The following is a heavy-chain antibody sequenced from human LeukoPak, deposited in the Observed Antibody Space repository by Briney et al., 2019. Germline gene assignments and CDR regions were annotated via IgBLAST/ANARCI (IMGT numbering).Heavy chain of an antibody. J-gene: IGHJ4*02. D-gene: IGHD2-21*01. Sequence: GGSLRLSCAASGFTLSSYAMHWVRQAPGKGLEWVAVISYDGSNKYYADSVKSRFTISRDNSKNTLYLQMNSLRAEDTAVYYCSCGLRYYWGQGTLVTVSS. CDR1: GFTLSSYA. CDR2: ISYDGSNK. V-gene: IGHV3-30*04. CDR3: SCGLRYY.